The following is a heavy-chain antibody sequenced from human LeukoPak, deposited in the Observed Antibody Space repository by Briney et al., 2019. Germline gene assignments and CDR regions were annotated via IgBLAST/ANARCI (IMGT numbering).Heavy chain of an antibody. D-gene: IGHD5-24*01. Sequence: SVKVSCKASGGTFSSYAISWVRQAPGQGLEWMGGIIPIFGTANYAQKFQGRVTITADESTSAAYMELSSLRSEDTAVYYCAGSRDGYNPYYFDYWGQGTLVTVSS. CDR1: GGTFSSYA. CDR3: AGSRDGYNPYYFDY. V-gene: IGHV1-69*13. J-gene: IGHJ4*02. CDR2: IIPIFGTA.